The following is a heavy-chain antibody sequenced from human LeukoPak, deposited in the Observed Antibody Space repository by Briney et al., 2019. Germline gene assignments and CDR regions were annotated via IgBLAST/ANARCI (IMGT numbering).Heavy chain of an antibody. CDR3: ARVVDYDILTGYYHFED. CDR2: IYYSGST. D-gene: IGHD3-9*01. J-gene: IGHJ4*02. CDR1: GGSISSYY. V-gene: IGHV4-59*01. Sequence: PSETLSLTCTVSGGSISSYYWSWIRQPPGKGLEWIGYIYYSGSTNYNPSLKSRVAISVDTSKNQFSLKLSSVTAADTAVYYCARVVDYDILTGYYHFEDWGQGTLVTVSS.